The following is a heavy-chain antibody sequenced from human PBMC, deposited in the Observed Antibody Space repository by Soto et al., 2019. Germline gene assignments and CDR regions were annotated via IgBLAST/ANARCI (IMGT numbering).Heavy chain of an antibody. CDR2: IIPIFGTA. CDR3: ARGTIPAAIEPYGMDV. D-gene: IGHD2-2*02. Sequence: QVQLVQSGAEVKKPGSSVKVSCKASGGTFSSYAISWVRQAPGQGLEWMGGIIPIFGTANYAQKFQGRVTITADKSTSTAYMERSSLRSEDTAVYYCARGTIPAAIEPYGMDVWGQGTTVTVSS. CDR1: GGTFSSYA. V-gene: IGHV1-69*06. J-gene: IGHJ6*02.